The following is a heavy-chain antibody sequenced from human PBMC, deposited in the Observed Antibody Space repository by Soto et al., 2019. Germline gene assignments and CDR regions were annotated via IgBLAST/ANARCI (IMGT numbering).Heavy chain of an antibody. CDR1: GYSISSGYY. D-gene: IGHD3-22*01. CDR3: ASAPEYYYDSSGSDAFDI. V-gene: IGHV4-38-2*01. CDR2: IYHSGST. J-gene: IGHJ3*02. Sequence: ETMSLTCAVSGYSISSGYYWGWIRQPPGKGLEWIGSIYHSGSTYYNPSLKSRVTISVDTSKNQFSLKLSSVTAADTAVYYCASAPEYYYDSSGSDAFDIWGQGTMVTVSS.